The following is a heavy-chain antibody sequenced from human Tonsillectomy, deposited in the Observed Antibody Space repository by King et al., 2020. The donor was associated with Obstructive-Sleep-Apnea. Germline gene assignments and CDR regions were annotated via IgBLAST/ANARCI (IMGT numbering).Heavy chain of an antibody. D-gene: IGHD3-10*01. CDR1: GGSVSTGGYY. CDR3: ARRIIMVRDLAAFDI. CDR2: IYYSGST. V-gene: IGHV4-31*03. Sequence: VQLQESGPGLVKPSQTLSLTCTVSGGSVSTGGYYWSWIRQHPGKGLEWIGYIYYSGSTYYNPSLKSRVTISVDTSKNQFSLKLSSVTAADTAVYYCARRIIMVRDLAAFDIWGQGTMVTVSS. J-gene: IGHJ3*02.